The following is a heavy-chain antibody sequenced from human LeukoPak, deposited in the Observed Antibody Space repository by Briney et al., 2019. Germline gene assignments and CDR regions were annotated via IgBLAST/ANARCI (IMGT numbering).Heavy chain of an antibody. V-gene: IGHV1-8*01. J-gene: IGHJ4*02. Sequence: RRASVKVSCKASGYTFTSYDINWVRQATGQGLEWMGWMNPNSGNTGYAQKFQGRVTMTRNTSISTAYMELSSLRSEDTAVYYCATYYYDSSGYYTPFDHWGQGTLVTVSS. CDR3: ATYYYDSSGYYTPFDH. CDR1: GYTFTSYD. D-gene: IGHD3-22*01. CDR2: MNPNSGNT.